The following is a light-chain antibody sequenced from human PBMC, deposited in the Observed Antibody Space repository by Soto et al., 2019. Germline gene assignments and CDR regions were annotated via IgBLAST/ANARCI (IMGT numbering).Light chain of an antibody. CDR1: QSVSSN. J-gene: IGKJ1*01. CDR3: EQYGSSPRT. Sequence: EIVMTQSPATLSVSPGERATLACRASQSVSSNLSFYQQKPGQAPRLLVYGSSTRATGIPARFSGSGFGIYFTVNISRLEPEDFAVYYCEQYGSSPRTFGQGTTVDIK. CDR2: GSS. V-gene: IGKV3-15*01.